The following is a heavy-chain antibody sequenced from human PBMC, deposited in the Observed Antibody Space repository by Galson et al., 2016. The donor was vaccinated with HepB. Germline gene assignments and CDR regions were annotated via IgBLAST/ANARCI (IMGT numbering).Heavy chain of an antibody. V-gene: IGHV1-46*01. CDR1: GYTFTSYY. CDR2: INPSGGST. J-gene: IGHJ6*02. D-gene: IGHD2-15*01. Sequence: SVKVSCKASGYTFTSYYIHWVRQAPGQGLEWMAIINPSGGSTRYAQKFQGRVTMTRDTSTSTVYMELSSLRSEDTAVYYCARDPPPDGYHYYGMDVWGQGTTVTVSS. CDR3: ARDPPPDGYHYYGMDV.